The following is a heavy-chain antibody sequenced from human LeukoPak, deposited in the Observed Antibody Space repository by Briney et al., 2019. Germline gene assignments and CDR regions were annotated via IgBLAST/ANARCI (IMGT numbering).Heavy chain of an antibody. J-gene: IGHJ3*02. CDR2: IWHDGGNK. CDR1: GFTFSYYG. CDR3: ARGAADGIWSAFAI. Sequence: PGGSLRLSCAASGFTFSYYGMHWVRQAPGKGREWVAVIWHDGGNKYYADSVKGRFTISRGNSKNTLYLQMNRLRVEDTAVYHCARGAADGIWSAFAIWGQGTMVTVSS. V-gene: IGHV3-33*01. D-gene: IGHD6-13*01.